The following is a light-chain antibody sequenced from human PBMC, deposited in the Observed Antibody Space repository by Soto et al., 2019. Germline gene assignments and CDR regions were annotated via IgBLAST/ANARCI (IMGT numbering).Light chain of an antibody. CDR2: DAS. CDR1: QSVSSY. J-gene: IGKJ3*01. Sequence: EIVVTPYPATLSLSPGERATLSCRASQSVSSYLAWYQQKPGQAPRLLISDASNRATGIPARFSGSGSGTDFTLTISRLEPEDFAVYYCQQRSQGPLTFGPGTKVDIK. CDR3: QQRSQGPLT. V-gene: IGKV3-11*01.